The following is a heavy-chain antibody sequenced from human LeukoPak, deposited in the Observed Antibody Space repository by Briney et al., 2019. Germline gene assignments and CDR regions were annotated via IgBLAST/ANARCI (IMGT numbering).Heavy chain of an antibody. J-gene: IGHJ3*02. CDR1: GFTFSSYW. CDR3: ARDVGYRAFDI. CDR2: IKSDGST. Sequence: TGGSLRLSCAASGFTFSSYWMHWVRQTPGKGLVWISRIKSDGSTIYADSVKGRFTISRDNSKNTLYLQMNSLRAEDTAVYYCARDVGYRAFDIWGQGTMVTVSS. D-gene: IGHD5-18*01. V-gene: IGHV3-74*01.